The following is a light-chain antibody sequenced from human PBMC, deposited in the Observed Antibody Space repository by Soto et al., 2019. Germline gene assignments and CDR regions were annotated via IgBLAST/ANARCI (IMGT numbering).Light chain of an antibody. CDR1: QSVSSY. Sequence: ESVLTQSPATLFLTPGERATLSCRASQSVSSYLAWYQQKPGQAPRLLIYDASNRATGIPARFSGSGSGTDFTLTISSLEPEDFAVYYCQQRSNWPKTFGQGTKVDIK. V-gene: IGKV3-11*01. CDR2: DAS. J-gene: IGKJ1*01. CDR3: QQRSNWPKT.